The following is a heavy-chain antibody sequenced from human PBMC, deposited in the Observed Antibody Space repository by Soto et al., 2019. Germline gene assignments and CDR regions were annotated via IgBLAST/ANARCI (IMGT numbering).Heavy chain of an antibody. D-gene: IGHD2-15*01. V-gene: IGHV4-34*01. Sequence: QVQLQQWGAGLLKPSETLSLTCAVYGGSFSGYYWSWIRQPPGKGLEWIGEINHSGSTNYNPSLKGRVTISVDTSKNQFSLKLSSVTAADTAVYYCARGLRYCSGGSCYSYYYYYMDVWGKGTTVTVSS. J-gene: IGHJ6*03. CDR1: GGSFSGYY. CDR2: INHSGST. CDR3: ARGLRYCSGGSCYSYYYYYMDV.